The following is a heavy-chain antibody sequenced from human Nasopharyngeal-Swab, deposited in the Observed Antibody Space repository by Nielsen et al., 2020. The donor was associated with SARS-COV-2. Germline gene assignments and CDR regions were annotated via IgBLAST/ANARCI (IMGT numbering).Heavy chain of an antibody. Sequence: SQTLSLTCAISGDSVSSSSAAWNWIRRSPSRGLEWLGRTYYRSKWYNDYAVSVKSRITINPDTSKNQFSLHLNSVIPEDTAVYYCARARGAYGDYYYYYYTDVWGKGTTVTVSS. V-gene: IGHV6-1*01. J-gene: IGHJ6*03. CDR3: ARARGAYGDYYYYYYTDV. CDR2: TYYRSKWYN. CDR1: GDSVSSSSAA. D-gene: IGHD4-17*01.